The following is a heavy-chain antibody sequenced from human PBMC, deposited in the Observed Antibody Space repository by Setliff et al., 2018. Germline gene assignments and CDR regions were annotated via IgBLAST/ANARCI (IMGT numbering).Heavy chain of an antibody. V-gene: IGHV3-7*01. CDR2: IKQDGSEK. J-gene: IGHJ1*01. D-gene: IGHD6-19*01. Sequence: PGESLKISCAASGFTFSSYWMSWVRQAPGKGLEWVANIKQDGSEKYYVDSVKGRFTISRDNAKNSLYLQMNSLRAEDTAVYYCAKDSSGWPHSLISYFQHWGQGTLVTVSS. CDR3: AKDSSGWPHSLISYFQH. CDR1: GFTFSSYW.